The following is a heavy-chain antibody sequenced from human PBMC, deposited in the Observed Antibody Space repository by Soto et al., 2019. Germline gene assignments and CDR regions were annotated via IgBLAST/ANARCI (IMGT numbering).Heavy chain of an antibody. Sequence: PGGSLRLSCAASGFTFSSYAMSWVRQAPGKGLEWVSAISGSGGGTYYADSVKGRFTISRDNSKNTLYLQMNSLRAEDTAVYYCAKVGDSSSWYYWFDPWGQRTLVTVSS. D-gene: IGHD6-13*01. CDR3: AKVGDSSSWYYWFDP. J-gene: IGHJ5*02. CDR2: ISGSGGGT. V-gene: IGHV3-23*01. CDR1: GFTFSSYA.